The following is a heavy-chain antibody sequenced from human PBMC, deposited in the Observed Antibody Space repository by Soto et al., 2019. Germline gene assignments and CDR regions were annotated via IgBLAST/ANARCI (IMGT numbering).Heavy chain of an antibody. CDR3: ARVNYDYVWGSYPRAGGFYFDY. J-gene: IGHJ4*02. CDR2: MNPNNGNT. CDR1: GYTFTSYD. D-gene: IGHD3-16*01. V-gene: IGHV1-8*01. Sequence: ASVKVSCKASGYTFTSYDINWVRQATGQGLEWMGWMNPNNGNTGYAQKFQGRVTITRDTSASTAYMELSSLRSEDTAVYYCARVNYDYVWGSYPRAGGFYFDYWGQGTLVTVSS.